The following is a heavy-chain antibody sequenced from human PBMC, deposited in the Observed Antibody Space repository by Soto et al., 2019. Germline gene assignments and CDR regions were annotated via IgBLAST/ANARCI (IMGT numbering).Heavy chain of an antibody. CDR2: ISGSGGST. V-gene: IGHV3-23*01. CDR3: AKVGYSSSSFGMDV. D-gene: IGHD6-13*01. Sequence: EVQLLESGGGLVQPGGSLRLSCAASGFTFSSYAMSWVRQAPGKGLEWVSAISGSGGSTYYADSVKGRFTISRDNSKNTLYLQLNSLRAEDTAVYYCAKVGYSSSSFGMDVWGQGTTVTVSS. J-gene: IGHJ6*02. CDR1: GFTFSSYA.